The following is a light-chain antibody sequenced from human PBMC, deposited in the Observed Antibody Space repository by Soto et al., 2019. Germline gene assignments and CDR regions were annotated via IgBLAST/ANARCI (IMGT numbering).Light chain of an antibody. J-gene: IGKJ2*01. CDR3: QQYGSSPYT. CDR2: GAS. Sequence: EIVLTQSPGTLSLSPGERATLSCRASQSVSSSYLAWYQQKPGQAPRLLIYGASSRATGIPDRFSGSGSGTDFTLTISRLAPEDFAVYYCQQYGSSPYTFGQGTKLEIE. CDR1: QSVSSSY. V-gene: IGKV3-20*01.